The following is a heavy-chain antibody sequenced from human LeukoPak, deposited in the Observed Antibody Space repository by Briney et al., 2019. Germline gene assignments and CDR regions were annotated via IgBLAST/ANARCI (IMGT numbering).Heavy chain of an antibody. CDR3: AKDGSGWYVLYYYYGMDV. CDR1: GFTFSSYA. D-gene: IGHD6-19*01. CDR2: ISYDGSNK. V-gene: IGHV3-30-3*01. J-gene: IGHJ6*02. Sequence: PGRSLRLSCAASGFTFSSYAMHWVRQAPGKGLEWVAVISYDGSNKYYADSVKGRFTISRDNSKNTLYLQMNSLRAEDTAVYYCAKDGSGWYVLYYYYGMDVWGQGTTVTVSS.